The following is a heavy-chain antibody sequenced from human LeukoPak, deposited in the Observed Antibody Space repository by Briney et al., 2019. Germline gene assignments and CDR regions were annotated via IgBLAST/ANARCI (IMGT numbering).Heavy chain of an antibody. CDR1: GGSFSGYY. CDR2: INHSGST. J-gene: IGHJ6*03. D-gene: IGHD2-2*02. V-gene: IGHV4-34*01. Sequence: SETLSLTCAVYGGSFSGYYWSWIRQPPGKGLEWIGEINHSGSTNYNPSLKSRVTISVDTSKNQFSLKLSSVTDADTAVYYCARGSPRFYCSSTSCYKDYYYYMDVWGKGTTVTVSS. CDR3: ARGSPRFYCSSTSCYKDYYYYMDV.